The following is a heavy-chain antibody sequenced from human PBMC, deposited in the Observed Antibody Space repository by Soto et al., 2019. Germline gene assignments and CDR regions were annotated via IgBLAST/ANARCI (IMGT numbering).Heavy chain of an antibody. CDR3: AYWATGYFDY. CDR1: GGHLSSYY. J-gene: IGHJ4*02. V-gene: IGHV4-59*01. D-gene: IGHD3-9*01. Sequence: SETLSLTCTVSGGHLSSYYWSWIRQPPGKGLEWIGYIYYSGSTNYNPSLKSRVTISVDTSKNQFSLKLSSVTAADTAVYYCAYWATGYFDYWGQGTLVTVSS. CDR2: IYYSGST.